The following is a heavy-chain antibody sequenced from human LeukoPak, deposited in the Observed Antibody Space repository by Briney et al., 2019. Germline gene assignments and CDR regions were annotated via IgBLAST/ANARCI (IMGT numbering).Heavy chain of an antibody. J-gene: IGHJ4*02. Sequence: SETLSLTCTVSGGSITNNYYWGWIRQPQGRGLEWIGNIYNGGNTKYNPSLKSRITISVDTSKNQFSLKLTSVTAADTAVYYCAKDTWLDYWGQGILVPVSS. D-gene: IGHD5-12*01. V-gene: IGHV4-39*02. CDR1: GGSITNNYY. CDR3: AKDTWLDY. CDR2: IYNGGNT.